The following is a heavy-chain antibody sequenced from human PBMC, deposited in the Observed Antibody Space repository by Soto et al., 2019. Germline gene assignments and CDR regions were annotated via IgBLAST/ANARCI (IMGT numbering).Heavy chain of an antibody. D-gene: IGHD6-6*01. CDR3: TSETQLVRLTTRNYYCGMDV. J-gene: IGHJ6*02. V-gene: IGHV1-46*01. CDR2: INPSGGST. CDR1: GYTFTSYY. Sequence: ASVKVSCKASGYTFTSYYMHWVRQAPGQGLERMGIINPSGGSTSYAQKFQGRVTMTRDTSTSTVYMELSSLRSDDTAVYYCTSETQLVRLTTRNYYCGMDVWGQGTTDTVSS.